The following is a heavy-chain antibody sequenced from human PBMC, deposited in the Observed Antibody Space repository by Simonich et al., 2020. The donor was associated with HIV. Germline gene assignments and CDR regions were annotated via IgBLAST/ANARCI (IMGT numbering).Heavy chain of an antibody. CDR2: INHSGST. V-gene: IGHV4-34*01. J-gene: IGHJ4*02. CDR1: GGSFSGYY. Sequence: AQLQQWGAGLLKPSETLSLTCAVYGGSFSGYYWSWIRQPPGQGLEWIGEINHSGSTNYNPSLKSRVTISVDTSKNQFSLKLSSVTAADTAVYYCARGGDGYKGSSFDYWGQGTLVTVSS. D-gene: IGHD5-12*01. CDR3: ARGGDGYKGSSFDY.